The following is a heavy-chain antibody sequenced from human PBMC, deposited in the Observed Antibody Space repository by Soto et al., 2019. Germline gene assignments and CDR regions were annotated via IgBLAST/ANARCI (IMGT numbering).Heavy chain of an antibody. CDR3: ARGPDYSKVGY. V-gene: IGHV4-59*02. Sequence: QVQLQESGPGLVKPSETLPLTCSVSDGSVTGYCWSWIRQPPGKGLEWIGCIDYNGRAHYNPSLTSRVTMSLDTSNTHFSLKLSSVTTTDTAVYYCARGPDYSKVGYWGQGTLVTVSS. CDR1: DGSVTGYC. J-gene: IGHJ4*02. CDR2: IDYNGRA. D-gene: IGHD4-4*01.